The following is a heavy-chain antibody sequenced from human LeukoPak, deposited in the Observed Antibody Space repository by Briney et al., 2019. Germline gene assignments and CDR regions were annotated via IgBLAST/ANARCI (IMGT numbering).Heavy chain of an antibody. CDR3: AKDPSVYCGYAGGFDY. D-gene: IGHD5-12*01. V-gene: IGHV3-23*01. J-gene: IGHJ4*02. CDR1: GFTFSSYA. Sequence: GGSLRLSCAASGFTFSSYAMSWVRQAPEKGLEWVSTICGSGGRTYYADSVKGRFTISRDNSKNTLYLQMNSLKAEDTAVYYCAKDPSVYCGYAGGFDYWGQGTVVTVSS. CDR2: ICGSGGRT.